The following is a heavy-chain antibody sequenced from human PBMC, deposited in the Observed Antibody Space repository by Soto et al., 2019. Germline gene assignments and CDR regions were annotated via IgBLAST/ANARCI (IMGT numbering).Heavy chain of an antibody. CDR2: ISGSGGST. V-gene: IGHV3-23*01. J-gene: IGHJ4*02. CDR3: ARDSGTYYDSSGAFDF. D-gene: IGHD3-22*01. Sequence: HPGGSLRLSCAASGFTFSSYAMSWARQAPGKGLEWVSAISGSGGSTYYADSVKGRFTISRDNAKNSLYLEMDSLRVEDTAVYYCARDSGTYYDSSGAFDFWRQGTLDTVSS. CDR1: GFTFSSYA.